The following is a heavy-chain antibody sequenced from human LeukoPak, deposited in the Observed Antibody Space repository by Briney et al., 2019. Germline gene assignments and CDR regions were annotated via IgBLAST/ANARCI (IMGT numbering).Heavy chain of an antibody. D-gene: IGHD3-3*01. CDR3: ARDHPSITIFGVVIPNWFDP. J-gene: IGHJ5*02. CDR1: GYTFTDYY. CDR2: INPNSGGT. Sequence: ASVKVSCKASGYTFTDYYMHWVRQAPGQGLEWMGWINPNSGGTNYAQKFQGRVTMTRDTSISTAYMELSRLRSDDTAVYYCARDHPSITIFGVVIPNWFDPWGQGTLVTVSS. V-gene: IGHV1-2*02.